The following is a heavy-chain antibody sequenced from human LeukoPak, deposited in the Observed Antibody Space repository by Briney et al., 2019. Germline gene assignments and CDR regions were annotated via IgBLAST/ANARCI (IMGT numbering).Heavy chain of an antibody. Sequence: SLPMLVNATQNLTLSCTFSGFSLSTIGVGVGCTPHTPGKALVCLAFIFWDDDKRYSPSLKSRLTITKDTSKNQVVLTMTNLDPVDTATYYCAHRPHYSGSGSYSFQHWGQGTLVTVSS. J-gene: IGHJ1*01. D-gene: IGHD3-10*01. V-gene: IGHV2-5*02. CDR1: GFSLSTIGVG. CDR3: AHRPHYSGSGSYSFQH. CDR2: IFWDDDK.